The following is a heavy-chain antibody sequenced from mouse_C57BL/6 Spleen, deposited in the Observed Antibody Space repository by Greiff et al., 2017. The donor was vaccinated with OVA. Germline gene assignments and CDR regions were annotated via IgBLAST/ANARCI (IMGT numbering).Heavy chain of an antibody. J-gene: IGHJ3*01. V-gene: IGHV1-55*01. CDR2: IYPGSGST. Sequence: VQLQQPGAELVKPGASVKMSCKASGYTFTSYWITWVKQRPGQGLEWIGDIYPGSGSTNYNEQFKSKATLTVDTSSSTAYMQLSSLTSEDSAVYYCARAGSSPAWFAYWGQGTLVTVSA. CDR3: ARAGSSPAWFAY. D-gene: IGHD1-1*01. CDR1: GYTFTSYW.